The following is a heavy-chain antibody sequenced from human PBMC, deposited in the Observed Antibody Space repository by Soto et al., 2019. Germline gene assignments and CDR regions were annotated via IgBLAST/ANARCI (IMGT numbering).Heavy chain of an antibody. D-gene: IGHD2-2*03. J-gene: IGHJ6*03. V-gene: IGHV1-69*13. Sequence: GASVKVSCRASGGTFSSYAISGVRQAPGRGLEWMGGIIPIFGTANYAQKFQGRVTITADESTSTAYMELSSLRSEDTAVYYCEKYCFRPPPGYCSCTVLWDYYYPRYAWGKRTRLTLS. CDR1: GGTFSSYA. CDR2: IIPIFGTA. CDR3: EKYCFRPPPGYCSCTVLWDYYYPRYA.